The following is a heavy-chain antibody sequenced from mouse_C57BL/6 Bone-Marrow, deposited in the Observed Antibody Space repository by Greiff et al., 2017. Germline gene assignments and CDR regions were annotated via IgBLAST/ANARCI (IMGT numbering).Heavy chain of an antibody. CDR2: SRNKANDYTT. D-gene: IGHD1-1*02. CDR3: ARDADGWPNWYFDV. CDR1: GFTFSDFY. J-gene: IGHJ1*03. V-gene: IGHV7-1*01. Sequence: DVKLVESGGGLVQSGRSLRLSCATSGFTFSDFYMEWVRQAPGKGLEWIAASRNKANDYTTEYSASVKGRFIVSRDTSQSILYLQMNALRAEDTAIYYCARDADGWPNWYFDVWGTGTTVTVSS.